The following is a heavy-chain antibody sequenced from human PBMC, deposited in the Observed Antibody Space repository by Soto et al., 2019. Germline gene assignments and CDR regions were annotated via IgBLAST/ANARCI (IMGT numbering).Heavy chain of an antibody. V-gene: IGHV1-69*12. D-gene: IGHD3-22*01. CDR3: ARGARGSGYWRVDY. Sequence: QVQLVQSGAEVKKPGSSVKVSCKASGGTFSSYAISWVRQAPGQGLEWMGGIIPIFGTANYAQTCLGRVTINADESTSAAYMELSGLRSEDAAVYYCARGARGSGYWRVDYWGQGTLVTGSS. CDR2: IIPIFGTA. J-gene: IGHJ4*02. CDR1: GGTFSSYA.